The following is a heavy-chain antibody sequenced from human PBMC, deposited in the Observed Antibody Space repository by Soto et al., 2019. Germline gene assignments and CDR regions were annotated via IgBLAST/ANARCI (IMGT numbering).Heavy chain of an antibody. Sequence: SETLSLTCDVYGGSISSYYWSWIRQPPGKGLEWIRYIYYSGSTNYSPSPKSRVTMSVDTSKNHFSLKLISVTTADTAVYFCAREGNLGRWIQPLDSWGQGTLVTVSS. V-gene: IGHV4-59*01. D-gene: IGHD2-2*03. CDR1: GGSISSYY. CDR3: AREGNLGRWIQPLDS. J-gene: IGHJ4*02. CDR2: IYYSGST.